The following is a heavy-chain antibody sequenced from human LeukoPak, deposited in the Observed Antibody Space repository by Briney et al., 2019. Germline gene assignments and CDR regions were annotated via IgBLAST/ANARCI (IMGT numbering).Heavy chain of an antibody. CDR2: INHSGST. D-gene: IGHD3-22*01. CDR1: GGSFSGYY. Sequence: SETLSLTCAVYGGSFSGYYWSWIRQPPGKGLEWIGEINHSGSTNYNPSLKSRVTISVDTSKNQFSLKLSSVTAADTAVYYCARLHYDSSGYYTGFDYWGQGTLVTVSS. CDR3: ARLHYDSSGYYTGFDY. J-gene: IGHJ4*02. V-gene: IGHV4-34*01.